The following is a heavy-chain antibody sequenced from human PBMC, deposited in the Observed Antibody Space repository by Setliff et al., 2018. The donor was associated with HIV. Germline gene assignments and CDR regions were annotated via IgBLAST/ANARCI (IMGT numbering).Heavy chain of an antibody. CDR3: TRPQYIYDNSDSDN. D-gene: IGHD3-22*01. J-gene: IGHJ4*02. CDR2: IKTEAEGYAT. CDR1: GFTFSGSP. V-gene: IGHV3-73*01. Sequence: GESLKISCGASGFTFSGSPMHWVRQASGKGLEWVGRIKTEAEGYATAYVASVKGRFTISRDDSKNTAYLQMNSLKTEDTAIYYCTRPQYIYDNSDSDNWGQGALVTVSS.